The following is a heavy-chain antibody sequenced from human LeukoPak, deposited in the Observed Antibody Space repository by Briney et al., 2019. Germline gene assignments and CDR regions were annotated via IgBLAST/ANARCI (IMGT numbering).Heavy chain of an antibody. CDR1: GFTFSNYW. Sequence: HPGGSLRLSCAASGFTFSNYWMSWVRQAPGKGLEWVANIKQDGSQKYYVDSVKGRFTISRDNAKNSQYLQMNRLRAEDTAMYYCARIGYSSSSFDYWGQGTLVTVSS. D-gene: IGHD6-6*01. CDR2: IKQDGSQK. J-gene: IGHJ4*02. V-gene: IGHV3-7*01. CDR3: ARIGYSSSSFDY.